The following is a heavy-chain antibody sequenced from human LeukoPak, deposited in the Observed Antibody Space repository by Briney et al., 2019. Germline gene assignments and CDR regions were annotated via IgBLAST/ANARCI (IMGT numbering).Heavy chain of an antibody. Sequence: GGSPRLSCAASGFTFRTFGMAWVRQAPGKGLEWVSTISAGGENAHYAGSEEGHFTISRDNSKNTVYLQINSVRSEDKATYCCARGAGSYVHSVTFDFWGQGTLVTVSS. CDR1: GFTFRTFG. D-gene: IGHD5-18*01. CDR3: ARGAGSYVHSVTFDF. J-gene: IGHJ4*02. V-gene: IGHV3-23*01. CDR2: ISAGGENA.